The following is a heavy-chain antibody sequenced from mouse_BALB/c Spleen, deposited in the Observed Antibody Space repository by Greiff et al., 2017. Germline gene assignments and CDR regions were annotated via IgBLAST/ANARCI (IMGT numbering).Heavy chain of an antibody. J-gene: IGHJ4*01. D-gene: IGHD6-1*01. V-gene: IGHV2-2*02. CDR1: GFSLTSYG. CDR2: IWSGGGT. Sequence: QVQLKESGPGLVQPSQCLSITCTVSGFSLTSYGVHWVRQSPGQGLEWLGVIWSGGGTDYNAAFISRLSISTDNSKNHVFFKLNSLQATDTAIYYCARYSRVPLYYAMDYWGQGTSVTVSS. CDR3: ARYSRVPLYYAMDY.